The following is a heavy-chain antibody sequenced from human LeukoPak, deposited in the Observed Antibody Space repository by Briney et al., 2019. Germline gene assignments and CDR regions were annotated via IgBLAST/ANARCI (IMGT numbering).Heavy chain of an antibody. CDR3: AKSGDGSGSYWYYFDY. D-gene: IGHD3-10*01. J-gene: IGHJ4*02. Sequence: GGSLRLSCAASGFTFSSYAMSWVRQAPGKGLEWVSAISGSGGSTNYADSVKGRFTISRDNSKNTLYLQMNSLRAEDTAVYYCAKSGDGSGSYWYYFDYWGQGTLVTVSS. V-gene: IGHV3-23*01. CDR2: ISGSGGST. CDR1: GFTFSSYA.